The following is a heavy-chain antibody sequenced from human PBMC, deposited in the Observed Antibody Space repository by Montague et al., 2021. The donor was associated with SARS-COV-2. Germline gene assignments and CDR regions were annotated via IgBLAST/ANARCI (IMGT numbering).Heavy chain of an antibody. CDR3: ARDRDWDDWCGMDV. V-gene: IGHV3-48*03. CDR1: GFIFSSYE. D-gene: IGHD2-21*01. CDR2: ISSSGGGSTK. J-gene: IGHJ6*02. Sequence: SRRLSFSASGFIFSSYEMNWVRQAPGKGLEWISYISSSGGGSTKHYTDSVKGRFTISRDNAKNSLYLQMNSLRVGDTAIYYCARDRDWDDWCGMDVWGQGTTVTVSS.